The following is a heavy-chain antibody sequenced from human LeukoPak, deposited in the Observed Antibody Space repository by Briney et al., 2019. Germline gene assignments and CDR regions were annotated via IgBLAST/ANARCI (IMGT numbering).Heavy chain of an antibody. CDR1: GFTVSSNY. J-gene: IGHJ4*02. D-gene: IGHD3-22*01. CDR2: IYSGGST. V-gene: IGHV3-66*02. Sequence: PGGSLRLSCAASGFTVSSNYMSWVRQAPGEGLEWVSVIYSGGSTYYADSVKGRFTISRDNSKNTLYLQMNSLRAEDTAVYYCARAHYYDSSGYPYYFDYWGQGTLVTVSS. CDR3: ARAHYYDSSGYPYYFDY.